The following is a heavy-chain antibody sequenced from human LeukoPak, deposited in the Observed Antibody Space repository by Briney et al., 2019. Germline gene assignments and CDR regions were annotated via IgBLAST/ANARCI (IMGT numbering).Heavy chain of an antibody. CDR2: VYYSGST. D-gene: IGHD6-13*01. J-gene: IGHJ4*02. V-gene: IGHV4-39*07. CDR1: GGSISSNNYY. Sequence: SETLSLTCTVSGGSISSNNYYWGWVRQPPGKGLEWIGSVYYSGSTYYNPSLKSRVAISVDTSKNQFSLRLSSVTAADTAVYYCARVSVGAAAVDYWGQGTLVTVSS. CDR3: ARVSVGAAAVDY.